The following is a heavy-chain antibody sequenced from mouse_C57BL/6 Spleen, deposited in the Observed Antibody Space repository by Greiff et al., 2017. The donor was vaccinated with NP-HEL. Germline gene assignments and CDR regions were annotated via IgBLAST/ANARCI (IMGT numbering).Heavy chain of an antibody. J-gene: IGHJ2*01. Sequence: QVQLQQSDAELVKPGASVKISCKVSGYTFTDPTIHWMKQRPEQGLAWIGYIYPRDGSTQYNEKFKGKATLTADKSSSTAYMQLNSLTSDDSAVYLCARRDDGYQGGFDYWGQGTTLTVSS. CDR3: ARRDDGYQGGFDY. D-gene: IGHD2-3*01. CDR2: IYPRDGST. CDR1: GYTFTDPT. V-gene: IGHV1-78*01.